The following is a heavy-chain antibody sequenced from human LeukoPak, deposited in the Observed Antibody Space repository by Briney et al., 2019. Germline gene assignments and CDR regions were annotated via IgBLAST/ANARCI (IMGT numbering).Heavy chain of an antibody. CDR1: GFTFDDYA. D-gene: IGHD3-9*01. CDR3: AKDMLDDILTGWFDY. Sequence: GGSLRLSCAASGFTFDDYAMHWVRQAPGKGLEWVSGISWNSGSIGYADSVKGRFTISRDNAKNSLYLQMNSLRAEDMALYYCAKDMLDDILTGWFDYWGQGTLVTVSS. V-gene: IGHV3-9*03. CDR2: ISWNSGSI. J-gene: IGHJ4*02.